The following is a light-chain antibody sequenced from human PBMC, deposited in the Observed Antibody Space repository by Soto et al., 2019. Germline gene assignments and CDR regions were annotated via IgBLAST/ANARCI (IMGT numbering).Light chain of an antibody. CDR3: QQYYRSPIT. Sequence: DIVMTQSPDSLAVSLGERATINCKSSQSVFYSSSNKNYLAWYQQKPGQPPKLLIHWASTREYGVPDRFSGSGSGTDFTLTISSLQADDVAVYCCQQYYRSPITFGQGTRLEIK. CDR1: QSVFYSSSNKNY. J-gene: IGKJ5*01. CDR2: WAS. V-gene: IGKV4-1*01.